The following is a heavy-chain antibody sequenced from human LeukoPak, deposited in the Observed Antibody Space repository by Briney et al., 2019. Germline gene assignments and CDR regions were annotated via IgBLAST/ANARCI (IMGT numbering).Heavy chain of an antibody. D-gene: IGHD6-6*01. J-gene: IGHJ4*02. V-gene: IGHV3-21*01. CDR2: ITGDGSYI. CDR3: ARQSAEYGSSPSDI. Sequence: SGGSLRLSCAASGFTFRSHSMNWVRQALGKGLEWVSSITGDGSYIYYTALVQGRFTVSRDNAKNSLYLQMTSLRAEDTALYYCARQSAEYGSSPSDIWGQGTLVTVSS. CDR1: GFTFRSHS.